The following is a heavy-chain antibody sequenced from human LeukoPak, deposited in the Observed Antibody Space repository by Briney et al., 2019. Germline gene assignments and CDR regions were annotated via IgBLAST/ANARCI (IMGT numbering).Heavy chain of an antibody. CDR2: ISYDGSNK. CDR3: ASSSSWDAFDI. CDR1: GFTCSSYA. Sequence: GGSLRLSCAASGFTCSSYAMHWVRQAPGKGLEWVAVISYDGSNKYYADSVKGRFTISRDNSKNTLYLQMNSLRAEDTAVYYCASSSSWDAFDIWGRGTMVTVSS. J-gene: IGHJ3*02. D-gene: IGHD6-13*01. V-gene: IGHV3-30*04.